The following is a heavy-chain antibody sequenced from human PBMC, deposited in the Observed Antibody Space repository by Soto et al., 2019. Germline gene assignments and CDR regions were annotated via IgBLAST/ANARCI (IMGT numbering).Heavy chain of an antibody. CDR3: AKDRSLARPGDFDY. D-gene: IGHD1-26*01. CDR2: ISGSGGST. V-gene: IGHV3-23*01. Sequence: GGSLRLSCAASGFTFSSYAMSWVRQAPGKGLEWVSAISGSGGSTYYADSVKGRFTISRDNSKNTLYLQMNSLRAEATAVYYRAKDRSLARPGDFDYWAQGPLVTVSS. CDR1: GFTFSSYA. J-gene: IGHJ4*02.